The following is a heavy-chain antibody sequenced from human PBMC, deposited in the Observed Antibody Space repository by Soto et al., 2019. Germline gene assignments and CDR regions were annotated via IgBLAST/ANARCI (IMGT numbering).Heavy chain of an antibody. CDR1: GDSISSSGYY. V-gene: IGHV4-39*01. Sequence: SETLSLTCTVSGDSISSSGYYWGCIRQPPGKGLEWIGTIYYSGNTYYNPSLKSRVTISVDTSKNQFSLKLSSVTAADTALYYCVSSRYEWTLDYWGLGTLVTVSS. CDR3: VSSRYEWTLDY. J-gene: IGHJ4*02. CDR2: IYYSGNT. D-gene: IGHD3-16*01.